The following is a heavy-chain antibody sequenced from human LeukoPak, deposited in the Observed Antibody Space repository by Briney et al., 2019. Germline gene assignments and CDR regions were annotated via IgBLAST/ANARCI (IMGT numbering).Heavy chain of an antibody. D-gene: IGHD3-22*01. V-gene: IGHV4-34*01. CDR2: ITYDGST. CDR3: ARHARRYYYDSSGYHDI. Sequence: SETLSLTCAVFGGSFDGYYWSRIRQPPGKGLEWIGEITYDGSTNYNPSLKSRVTISVDTSKNQFSLKLSSVTAADTAVYYCARHARRYYYDSSGYHDIWGQGTMVTVSS. J-gene: IGHJ3*02. CDR1: GGSFDGYY.